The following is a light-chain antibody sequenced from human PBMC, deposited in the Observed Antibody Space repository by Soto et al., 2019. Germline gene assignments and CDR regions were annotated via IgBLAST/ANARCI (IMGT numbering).Light chain of an antibody. J-gene: IGKJ1*01. CDR1: QSVSSSY. CDR2: GAS. CDR3: QHYGSSPWT. V-gene: IGKV3-20*01. Sequence: EIVLTQSPGTLSLSPGERATLSCRASQSVSSSYLAWYQQKPGQAPRLLIYGASSRATGIPDRISGSGAGTDFTLTISRLDPEYFAVYYCQHYGSSPWTFGQGTKVEIK.